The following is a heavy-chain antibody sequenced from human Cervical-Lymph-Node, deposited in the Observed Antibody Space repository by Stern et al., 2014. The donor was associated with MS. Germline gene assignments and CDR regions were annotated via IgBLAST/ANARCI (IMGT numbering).Heavy chain of an antibody. D-gene: IGHD4-17*01. Sequence: QVQLVESGGGVVQPGRSMRLSCAASGFTFSSYAMHWVRQAPGKGLEWVAVISYDGSNKYYADSVKGRFTISRDNSKNTLYLQMNSLRAEDTAVYYCAREGGDYESVYFDYWGQGTLVTVSS. V-gene: IGHV3-30*04. CDR1: GFTFSSYA. CDR3: AREGGDYESVYFDY. J-gene: IGHJ4*02. CDR2: ISYDGSNK.